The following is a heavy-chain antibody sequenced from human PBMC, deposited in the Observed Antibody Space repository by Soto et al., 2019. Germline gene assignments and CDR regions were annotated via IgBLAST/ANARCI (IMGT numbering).Heavy chain of an antibody. J-gene: IGHJ4*02. Sequence: ASVKVSCKASGYTFTGYYMHWVRQAPGQGLEWMGGIIPIFGTANYAQKFQGRVTITADESTSTAYMELSSLRSEDTAVYYCAKFDRDILTGYLVNLEYGGRGTLV. D-gene: IGHD3-9*01. V-gene: IGHV1-69*13. CDR2: IIPIFGTA. CDR3: AKFDRDILTGYLVNLEY. CDR1: GYTFTGYY.